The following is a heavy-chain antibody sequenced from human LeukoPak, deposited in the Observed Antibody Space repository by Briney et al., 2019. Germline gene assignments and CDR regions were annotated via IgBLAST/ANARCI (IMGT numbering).Heavy chain of an antibody. V-gene: IGHV3-64*02. CDR1: GFTFSSSA. CDR3: ARGVPSGVDYFDY. J-gene: IGHJ4*02. Sequence: GGSLRLSCAASGFTFSSSAMHWVRQAPGKGLEYVSAISSDGGSTYYADSVKGRFTISRDNSKNTLYLQMGSLRAEDMAVYFCARGVPSGVDYFDYWGQGTLVTVSS. CDR2: ISSDGGST. D-gene: IGHD6-19*01.